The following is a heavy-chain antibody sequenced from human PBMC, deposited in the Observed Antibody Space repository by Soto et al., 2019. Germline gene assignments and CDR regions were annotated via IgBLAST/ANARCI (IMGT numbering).Heavy chain of an antibody. Sequence: QVQLQESGPGLVKPSGTLSLTCAVSGVSISSHDWWTWVRQPPGKGLEWIGESHQSGNTNYNSSLASRTTISADKSKNQSSLKLTSVTVAATAVYYCATRDSSRFYWGQGTLVTVSS. J-gene: IGHJ4*02. CDR1: GVSISSHDW. D-gene: IGHD6-13*01. CDR2: SHQSGNT. CDR3: ATRDSSRFY. V-gene: IGHV4-4*02.